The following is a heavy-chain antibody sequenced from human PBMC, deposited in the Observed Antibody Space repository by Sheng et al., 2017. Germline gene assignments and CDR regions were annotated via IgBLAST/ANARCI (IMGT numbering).Heavy chain of an antibody. CDR2: IYYSGST. V-gene: IGHV4-39*07. CDR1: GGSISSSSYY. Sequence: QLQLQESGPGLVKPSETLSLTCTVSGGSISSSSYYWGWIRQPPGKGLEWIGSIYYSGSTYYNPSLKSRVTISVDTSKNQFSLKLSSVTAADTAVYYCARPRYSSSWFDYWGQGNPWSPVSS. J-gene: IGHJ4*02. D-gene: IGHD6-13*01. CDR3: ARPRYSSSWFDY.